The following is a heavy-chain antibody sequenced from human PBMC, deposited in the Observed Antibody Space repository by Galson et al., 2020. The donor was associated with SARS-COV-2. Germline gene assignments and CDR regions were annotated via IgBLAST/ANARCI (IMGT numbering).Heavy chain of an antibody. Sequence: GESLKISCTASGFTFSSYSMNWVRQAPGKGLEWVSSISSSSSYIYYADSVKGRFTISRDNAKNSLYLQINSLRAEDTAVYYCARDSQRNYYDSSGQFDYWGQGTLVTVSS. CDR2: ISSSSSYI. D-gene: IGHD3-22*01. CDR1: GFTFSSYS. CDR3: ARDSQRNYYDSSGQFDY. V-gene: IGHV3-21*01. J-gene: IGHJ4*02.